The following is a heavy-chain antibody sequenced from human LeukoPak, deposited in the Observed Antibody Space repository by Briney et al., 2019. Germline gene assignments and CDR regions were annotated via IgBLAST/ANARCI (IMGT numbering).Heavy chain of an antibody. D-gene: IGHD3-9*01. V-gene: IGHV4-59*01. CDR1: GGSISSYY. J-gene: IGHJ6*02. CDR2: IYYSGST. Sequence: SETLSLTCTVSGGSISSYYWSWIRQPPGKGLEWIGYIYYSGSTNYNPSLKSRVTISVDTSKNQFSLKLSSVTAADTAVYYCARGESDYGILTGSYYYYGMDVWGQGTTVTVSS. CDR3: ARGESDYGILTGSYYYYGMDV.